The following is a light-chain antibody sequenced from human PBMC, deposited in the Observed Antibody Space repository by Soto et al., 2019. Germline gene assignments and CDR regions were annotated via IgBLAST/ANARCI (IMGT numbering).Light chain of an antibody. V-gene: IGKV3-11*01. CDR1: QSVGSF. Sequence: DIVLTQSPATLSLSPGESATLSCRASQSVGSFLAWYQHKPDQAPRLLIYDASNRAPGIPARFSGSGSGTDFTLTIGSLEPEDFAVYYCQQRTNRLLTFGGGTKVEIK. CDR3: QQRTNRLLT. CDR2: DAS. J-gene: IGKJ4*01.